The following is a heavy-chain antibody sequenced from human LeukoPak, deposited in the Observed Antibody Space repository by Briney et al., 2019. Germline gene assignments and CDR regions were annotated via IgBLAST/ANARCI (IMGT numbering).Heavy chain of an antibody. V-gene: IGHV3-30*18. Sequence: PGRSLRLSCAASGFTFSSYGMHWVRQAPGKGLEWVAVISYDGSNKYYADSVKGRFTISRDNSKDTLYLQMNSLRAEDTAVYYCAKPRGLGIVGAHFDYWGQGTLVTVSS. D-gene: IGHD1-26*01. J-gene: IGHJ4*02. CDR1: GFTFSSYG. CDR2: ISYDGSNK. CDR3: AKPRGLGIVGAHFDY.